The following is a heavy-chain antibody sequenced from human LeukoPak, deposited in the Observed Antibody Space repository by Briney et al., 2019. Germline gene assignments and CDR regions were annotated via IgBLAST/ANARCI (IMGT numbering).Heavy chain of an antibody. J-gene: IGHJ4*02. V-gene: IGHV3-23*01. Sequence: TGGSLRLSCVASGFTFSSYGMNWVRQAPGKGLEWVSSIRVRSDSTHYADSVQGRFTISRDDSKNTLYLQMNSLRAEDTAVYYCAKVYDTSGYYFFFDYWGQGTLVTVSS. CDR1: GFTFSSYG. D-gene: IGHD3-22*01. CDR3: AKVYDTSGYYFFFDY. CDR2: IRVRSDST.